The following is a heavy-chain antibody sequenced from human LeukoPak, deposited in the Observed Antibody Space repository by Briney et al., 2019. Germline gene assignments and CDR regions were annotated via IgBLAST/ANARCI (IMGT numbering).Heavy chain of an antibody. J-gene: IGHJ3*02. CDR2: IYYSGST. CDR1: GFTFSSYA. D-gene: IGHD2-2*01. CDR3: ARAQPARYCTSTSCYAAFDI. Sequence: GSLRLSCAASGFTFSSYAMSWVRQAPGKGLEWIGYIYYSGSTNYNPSLKSRVTISVDTSKNQFSLKLSSVTAADTAVYYCARAQPARYCTSTSCYAAFDIWGQGTMVTVSS. V-gene: IGHV4-59*01.